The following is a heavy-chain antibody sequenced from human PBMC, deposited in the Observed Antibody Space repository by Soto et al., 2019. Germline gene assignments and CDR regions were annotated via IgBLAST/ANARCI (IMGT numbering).Heavy chain of an antibody. Sequence: QPGGSLRLSCAASGFTFNTYGMHWVRQAPGKGLEWVAVIWYDGSLKYYADSVKGRFTISRDNSKNALYLQINSLRAEDAAVYYCARARGYTYGPPTYWGQGTLVTVSS. CDR3: ARARGYTYGPPTY. J-gene: IGHJ4*02. CDR2: IWYDGSLK. D-gene: IGHD5-18*01. V-gene: IGHV3-33*01. CDR1: GFTFNTYG.